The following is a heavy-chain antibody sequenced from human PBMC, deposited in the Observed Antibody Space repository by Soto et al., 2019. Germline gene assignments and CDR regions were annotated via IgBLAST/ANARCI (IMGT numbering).Heavy chain of an antibody. D-gene: IGHD3-22*01. V-gene: IGHV4-4*07. J-gene: IGHJ4*02. CDR1: GGSINSYW. Sequence: SETLSLTCSVSGGSINSYWWSWIRQPAGKGLEWIGRVYSSGTTDYNPSLNSRATISVDTSKNQFSLKLSSVTAADTAVYYCARGPSVITLDYWGQGTLVTVSS. CDR2: VYSSGTT. CDR3: ARGPSVITLDY.